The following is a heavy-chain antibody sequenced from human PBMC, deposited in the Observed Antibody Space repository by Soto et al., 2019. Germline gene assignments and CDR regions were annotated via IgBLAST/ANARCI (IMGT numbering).Heavy chain of an antibody. D-gene: IGHD2-2*01. CDR2: INGGGTDT. Sequence: RISQEPGKGLEWVSAINGGGTDTFYAQSVKGRFTISRDNSKNTLYLQMNTLRPEDTAVYYCTKGITTHGFDLWGQGTLLSVSS. J-gene: IGHJ5*02. V-gene: IGHV3-23*01. CDR3: TKGITTHGFDL.